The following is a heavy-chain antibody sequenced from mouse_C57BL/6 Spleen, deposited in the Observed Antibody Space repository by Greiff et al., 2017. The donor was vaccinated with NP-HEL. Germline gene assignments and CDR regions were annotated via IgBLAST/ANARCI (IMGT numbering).Heavy chain of an antibody. Sequence: QVQLQQPGAELVKPGASVKLSCKASGYTFTSYWMHWVKQRPGQGLEWIGMIHPNSGSTNYNEKFKSKATLTVDKSSSTAYMRLSSLTSEDSAVYYCARYYDYGYAMDYWGQGTSVTVSS. D-gene: IGHD2-4*01. V-gene: IGHV1-64*01. CDR3: ARYYDYGYAMDY. J-gene: IGHJ4*01. CDR2: IHPNSGST. CDR1: GYTFTSYW.